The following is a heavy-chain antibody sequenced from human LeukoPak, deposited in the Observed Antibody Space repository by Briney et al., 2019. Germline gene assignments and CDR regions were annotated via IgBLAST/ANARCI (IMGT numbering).Heavy chain of an antibody. V-gene: IGHV4-34*01. D-gene: IGHD1-26*01. Sequence: PSETLSLTCAVYGGSFSGYYWSWIRQPPGKGLEWIGEINHSGSTNYNPSLKSRVTISVDTSKNQFPLKLSSVTAADTAVYYCARGLVGFDPWGQGTLVTVSS. CDR2: INHSGST. J-gene: IGHJ5*02. CDR3: ARGLVGFDP. CDR1: GGSFSGYY.